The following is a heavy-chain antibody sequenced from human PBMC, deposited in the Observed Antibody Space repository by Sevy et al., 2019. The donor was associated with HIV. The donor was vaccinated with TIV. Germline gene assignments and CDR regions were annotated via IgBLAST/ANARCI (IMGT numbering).Heavy chain of an antibody. V-gene: IGHV3-30-3*01. CDR1: HYTFSSYT. D-gene: IGHD4-17*01. CDR3: ARDQHDYGGNLRTGWFDP. Sequence: GGSLRLSCAASHYTFSSYTMHWVRQAPGKGLEWVALISYDGSNKNYADSVKGRFTISRDNSKNTLYLQMNSLRAEDTAVYYCARDQHDYGGNLRTGWFDPWGQETLVTVSS. CDR2: ISYDGSNK. J-gene: IGHJ5*02.